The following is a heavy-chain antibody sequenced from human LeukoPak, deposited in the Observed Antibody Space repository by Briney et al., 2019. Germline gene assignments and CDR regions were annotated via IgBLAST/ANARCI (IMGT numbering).Heavy chain of an antibody. CDR1: GGSISSSSYY. CDR2: IYYSGST. V-gene: IGHV4-39*01. J-gene: IGHJ4*02. Sequence: SETLSLTCTVSGGSISSSSYYWGWIRQPPGKGLEWIGSIYYSGSTYYNPSLKSRVTISVDTSKNQFSPKLSSVTAADTAVYYCASLPTGIAVAGTSFGFDYWGQGTLVTVSS. D-gene: IGHD6-19*01. CDR3: ASLPTGIAVAGTSFGFDY.